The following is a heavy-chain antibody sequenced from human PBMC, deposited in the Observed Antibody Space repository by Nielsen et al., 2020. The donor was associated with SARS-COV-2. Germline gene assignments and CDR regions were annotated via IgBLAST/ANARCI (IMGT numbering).Heavy chain of an antibody. D-gene: IGHD3-3*01. J-gene: IGHJ6*02. CDR3: AKDKYYDFWSGYYYYYYGMDV. V-gene: IGHV3-23*01. CDR1: GFTFTIYA. CDR2: ISGSGDST. Sequence: GGSLRLSCAASGFTFTIYAMSWVRQAPGKGLEWVSAISGSGDSTYYADSVKGRFTISRDNSKNTLYLQMNSLRAEDTAVYYCAKDKYYDFWSGYYYYYYGMDVWGQGTTVTVSS.